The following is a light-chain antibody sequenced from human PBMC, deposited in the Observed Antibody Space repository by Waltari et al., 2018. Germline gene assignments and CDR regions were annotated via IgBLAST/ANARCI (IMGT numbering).Light chain of an antibody. CDR2: VGPGGIVG. V-gene: IGLV9-49*03. CDR3: GADHGSGSHFSV. CDR1: SAYSTYK. J-gene: IGLJ2*01. Sequence: QPVLTQPPSTSPSLGASDTLTCTLSSAYSTYKVDWYQQRPGKGPRFVMRVGPGGIVGSKGDDIPDRFSVLGSGLNRYLTIKNIQEEDESDYHCGADHGSGSHFSVFGGGTQLTVL.